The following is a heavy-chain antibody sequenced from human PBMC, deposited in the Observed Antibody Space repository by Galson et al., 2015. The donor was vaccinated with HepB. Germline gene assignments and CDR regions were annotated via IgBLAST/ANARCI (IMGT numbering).Heavy chain of an antibody. CDR2: IDPSDSYT. CDR1: GYSFTSYW. D-gene: IGHD2-2*01. V-gene: IGHV5-10-1*01. J-gene: IGHJ6*03. CDR3: ASPSRRVPDPYDYYYMDV. Sequence: QSGAEVKKPGESLRISCKGSGYSFTSYWISWVRQMPGKGLEWMGRIDPSDSYTNYSPSFQGHVTISADKSISTAYLQWSSLKASDAAMYYCASPSRRVPDPYDYYYMDVWGKGTTVTVSS.